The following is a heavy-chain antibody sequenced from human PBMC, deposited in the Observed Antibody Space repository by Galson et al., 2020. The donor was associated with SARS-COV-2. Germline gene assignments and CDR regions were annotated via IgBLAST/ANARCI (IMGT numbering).Heavy chain of an antibody. CDR2: VSGSGVST. D-gene: IGHD3-10*01. V-gene: IGHV3-23*01. CDR3: AKDRESMVRGLLDY. CDR1: GFTFTSYA. J-gene: IGHJ4*02. Sequence: GGSLRLSCAASGFTFTSYAMTWVRQAPGKGLEWVSGVSGSGVSTYYADSVKGRFTISRDNSKNTLYLQMNSLRAEDTAVYYCAKDRESMVRGLLDYWGQGTLVTVSS.